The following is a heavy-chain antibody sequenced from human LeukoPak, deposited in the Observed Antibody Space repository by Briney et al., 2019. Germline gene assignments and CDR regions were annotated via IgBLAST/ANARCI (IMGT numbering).Heavy chain of an antibody. Sequence: SVKVSCKASGGTFSSYAISWVRQAPGQGLEWMGGIIPIFGTANYAQKFQGRVAITTDESTSTAYMELSSLRSEDTAVYYCARPPNAVLRYFDWFRFDYWGQGTLVTVSS. CDR2: IIPIFGTA. D-gene: IGHD3-9*01. J-gene: IGHJ4*02. V-gene: IGHV1-69*05. CDR3: ARPPNAVLRYFDWFRFDY. CDR1: GGTFSSYA.